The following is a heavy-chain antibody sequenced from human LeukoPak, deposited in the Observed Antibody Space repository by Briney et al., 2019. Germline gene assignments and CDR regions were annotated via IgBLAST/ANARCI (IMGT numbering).Heavy chain of an antibody. J-gene: IGHJ3*01. V-gene: IGHV1-69*13. CDR2: IIPILGTT. Sequence: ASVKVSCKASGDTFSSYAISWLRQPPGQGLEWMGGIIPILGTTNYAQKFQGRVTITADESTSTLYMELRSLRSEDTAIYYCARDDYYDSSAYRENPFDVWGQGTMVTVSS. CDR3: ARDDYYDSSAYRENPFDV. CDR1: GDTFSSYA. D-gene: IGHD3-22*01.